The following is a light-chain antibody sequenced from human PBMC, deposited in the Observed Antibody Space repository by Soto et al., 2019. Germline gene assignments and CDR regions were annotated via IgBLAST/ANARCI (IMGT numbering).Light chain of an antibody. CDR3: HRYNNRTPFT. CDR2: GAS. CDR1: QSFSSN. Sequence: PSPDALALCRWGRYTLSCRSSQSFSSNLAWYQQKPGQAPRLLIYGASTRATGIPARFSGSGSGTEFTLTTSGLQSENFAGYYLHRYNNRTPFTFGQRTEVDIK. J-gene: IGKJ1*01. V-gene: IGKV3-15*01.